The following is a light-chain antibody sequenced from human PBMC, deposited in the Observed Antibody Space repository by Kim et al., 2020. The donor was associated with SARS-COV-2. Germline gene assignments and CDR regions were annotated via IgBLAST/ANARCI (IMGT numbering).Light chain of an antibody. CDR2: GKN. J-gene: IGLJ2*01. V-gene: IGLV3-19*01. CDR3: SSRDSNDNQLV. Sequence: ALGQTVRITCQGDNRRSYYASWCQQRQGQAPVLVIYGKNNRPSGIPDRFSGSSSGNTASLTITGAQAEDEADYYCSSRDSNDNQLVFGGGTQLTVL. CDR1: NRRSYY.